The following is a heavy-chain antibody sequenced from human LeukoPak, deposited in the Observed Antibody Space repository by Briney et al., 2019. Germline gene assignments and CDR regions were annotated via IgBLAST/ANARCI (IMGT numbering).Heavy chain of an antibody. Sequence: PSETLPLTCTVSGDSISSYYWSWIRQPAGKGLEWIGRIFTSGSTNYNPSLKSRVTMSVDTSKNQFSLKLTSVTAADTAVYYCARIGDSSSSGLDYWGQGTLVTVSS. CDR1: GDSISSYY. D-gene: IGHD6-6*01. CDR3: ARIGDSSSSGLDY. V-gene: IGHV4-4*07. CDR2: IFTSGST. J-gene: IGHJ4*02.